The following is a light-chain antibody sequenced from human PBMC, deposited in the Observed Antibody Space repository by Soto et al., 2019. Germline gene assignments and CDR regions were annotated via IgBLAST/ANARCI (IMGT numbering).Light chain of an antibody. J-gene: IGKJ2*01. V-gene: IGKV3-20*01. CDR2: GAS. CDR1: QTIGNIF. CDR3: HQYSSAPYT. Sequence: EIVLTQSPGTLSLSPGETATLSCRASQTIGNIFLFWYQQKPGQAPRLLIYGASSRATGIPDRFSGRGSGTDFTLTINRLEPEDFAVYYCHQYSSAPYTFGQGTNLEIK.